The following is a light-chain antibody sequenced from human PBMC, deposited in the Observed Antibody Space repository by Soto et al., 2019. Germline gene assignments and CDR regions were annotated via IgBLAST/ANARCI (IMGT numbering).Light chain of an antibody. Sequence: AIQMTQSPSSLSASVGDRVTITCRASQVIRNNLGWYQQKPGNAPKLLIYATSSLQSGVPSRFNGSGSGTDFTLTISSLQPEDFANYYFLKQFNYPVTLGGGTTVEIK. CDR1: QVIRNN. J-gene: IGKJ4*01. CDR2: ATS. V-gene: IGKV1-6*01. CDR3: LKQFNYPVT.